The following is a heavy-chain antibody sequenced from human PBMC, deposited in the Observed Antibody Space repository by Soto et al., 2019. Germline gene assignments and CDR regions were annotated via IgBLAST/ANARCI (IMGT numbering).Heavy chain of an antibody. CDR3: AKVGRYSSDWGSEEYFQH. J-gene: IGHJ1*01. CDR2: ISYEGNNK. V-gene: IGHV3-30*18. Sequence: QVQLVESGGGVVKPGRSLRLSCAASGFTFSNYGMHWVRQAPGKGLEWVAVISYEGNNKYYVHSVKGRFTISRDNSKKTLFLQMNSLRAEDTAVSYYAKVGRYSSDWGSEEYFQHWGQGTLVIVSS. D-gene: IGHD6-19*01. CDR1: GFTFSNYG.